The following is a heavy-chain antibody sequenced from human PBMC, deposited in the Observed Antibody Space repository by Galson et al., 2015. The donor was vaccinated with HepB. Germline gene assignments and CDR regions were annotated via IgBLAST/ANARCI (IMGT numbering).Heavy chain of an antibody. Sequence: PRLSCAASGFTFSSYSMNWVRQAPGKGLEWVSSISSSSSYIYYADSVKGRFTISRDNAKNSLYLQMNSLRAEDTAVYYCAREYSSSWYDSPEPLFDYWGQGTLVTVSS. CDR3: AREYSSSWYDSPEPLFDY. CDR1: GFTFSSYS. V-gene: IGHV3-21*01. J-gene: IGHJ4*02. D-gene: IGHD6-13*01. CDR2: ISSSSSYI.